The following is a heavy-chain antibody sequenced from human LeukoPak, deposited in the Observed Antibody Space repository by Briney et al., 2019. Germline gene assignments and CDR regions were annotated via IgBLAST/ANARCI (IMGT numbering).Heavy chain of an antibody. V-gene: IGHV3-23*01. Sequence: GGSLRLSCAASGFTFSSYAMSWVRQAPGKGLEWVSAISGSGGSTYYADSVKGRFTISRDNSKNTLYLQMNSLRAEHTAVYYCAKSGYCSGGSCYEFDYWGQGTLVTVSS. CDR1: GFTFSSYA. J-gene: IGHJ4*02. CDR2: ISGSGGST. D-gene: IGHD2-15*01. CDR3: AKSGYCSGGSCYEFDY.